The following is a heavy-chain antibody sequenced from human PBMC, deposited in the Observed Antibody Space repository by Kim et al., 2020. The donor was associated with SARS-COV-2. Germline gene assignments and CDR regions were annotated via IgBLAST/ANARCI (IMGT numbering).Heavy chain of an antibody. V-gene: IGHV3-74*01. Sequence: YADSLKGRFTITRKTDNKTLFMQMNRLRAVDTAIYYCARDQSRLGPRTFDYWGQGSLVTVSS. J-gene: IGHJ4*02. CDR3: ARDQSRLGPRTFDY.